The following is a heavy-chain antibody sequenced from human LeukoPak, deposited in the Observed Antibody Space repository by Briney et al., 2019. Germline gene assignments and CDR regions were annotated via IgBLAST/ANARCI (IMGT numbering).Heavy chain of an antibody. CDR3: ARTIDPYYYDSSGYYPEYYFDY. CDR1: GGSIGSYY. Sequence: SETLSLTCTVSGGSIGSYYWSWIRQPPGKGLEWIGYIYYSGSTNYNPSLKSRVTISVDTSKNQFSLKLSSVTAADTAVYYCARTIDPYYYDSSGYYPEYYFDYWGQGTLVTVSS. D-gene: IGHD3-22*01. V-gene: IGHV4-59*01. CDR2: IYYSGST. J-gene: IGHJ4*02.